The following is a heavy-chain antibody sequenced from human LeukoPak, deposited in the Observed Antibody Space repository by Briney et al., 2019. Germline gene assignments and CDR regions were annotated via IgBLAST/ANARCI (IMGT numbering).Heavy chain of an antibody. CDR3: AKDPRSYDSSGYHYYFDY. D-gene: IGHD3-22*01. J-gene: IGHJ4*02. CDR2: ISYDGSNK. V-gene: IGHV3-30*18. CDR1: GFTFSSYG. Sequence: GGSLRLSCAASGFTFSSYGMHWVRQAPGKGLEWVAVISYDGSNKYYADSVKGRFTISRDNSKNTLYLQMNSLRAEDTAVYYCAKDPRSYDSSGYHYYFDYWGQGTLVTVSS.